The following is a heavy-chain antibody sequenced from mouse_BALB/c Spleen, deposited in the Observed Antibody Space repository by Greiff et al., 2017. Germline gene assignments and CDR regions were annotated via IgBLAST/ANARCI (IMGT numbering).Heavy chain of an antibody. D-gene: IGHD2-2*01. V-gene: IGHV5-6-5*01. Sequence: EVKLVESGGGLVKPGGSLKLSCAASGFTFSSYAMSWVRQTPEKRLEWVASISSGGSTYYPDSVKGRFTISRDNARNILYLQMSSLRSEDTAMYYCARRDGYDAYAMDYWGQGTSVTVSS. CDR3: ARRDGYDAYAMDY. CDR2: ISSGGST. CDR1: GFTFSSYA. J-gene: IGHJ4*01.